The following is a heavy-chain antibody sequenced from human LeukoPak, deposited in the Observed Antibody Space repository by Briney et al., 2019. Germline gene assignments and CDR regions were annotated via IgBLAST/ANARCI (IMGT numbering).Heavy chain of an antibody. D-gene: IGHD2-21*02. CDR1: GFAFSTYW. J-gene: IGHJ4*02. V-gene: IGHV3-74*01. Sequence: GGSLRLSCAASGFAFSTYWMYWVRQVAGKGLVWVSCIKPDGSDTDYADSVKGRFTISRDNAKNTLYLQMNSLRAEDTAVYYCTTLYGDSLDYWGQGTLVTVSS. CDR3: TTLYGDSLDY. CDR2: IKPDGSDT.